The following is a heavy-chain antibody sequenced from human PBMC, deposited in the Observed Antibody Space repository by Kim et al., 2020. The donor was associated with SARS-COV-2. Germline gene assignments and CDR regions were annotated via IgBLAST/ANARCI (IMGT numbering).Heavy chain of an antibody. Sequence: GGSLRLSCAGSGFTFSDFAINWVRRAPGKGLEYVSDITRSGDGSFYADSVEGRFTISRDNSKNTLYLQMNILRLDDTSVYYCVRYGGNYGAFLWVQGNLVIVSS. CDR2: ITRSGDGS. V-gene: IGHV3-64D*06. J-gene: IGHJ4*02. D-gene: IGHD1-7*01. CDR1: GFTFSDFA. CDR3: VRYGGNYGAFL.